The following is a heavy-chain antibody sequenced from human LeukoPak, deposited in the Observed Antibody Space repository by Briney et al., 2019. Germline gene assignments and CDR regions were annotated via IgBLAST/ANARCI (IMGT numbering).Heavy chain of an antibody. CDR2: ICYSGST. CDR1: GGSISSSSYY. Sequence: ASETLSLTCTVSGGSISSSSYYWGWIRQPPGKGLEWIGSICYSGSTYYNPSLKSRVTISVDTSKNQFSLKLSSVTAADTAVYYCARGYCSSTSCYTLNWFDPWGQGTLVTVSS. V-gene: IGHV4-39*07. D-gene: IGHD2-2*02. CDR3: ARGYCSSTSCYTLNWFDP. J-gene: IGHJ5*02.